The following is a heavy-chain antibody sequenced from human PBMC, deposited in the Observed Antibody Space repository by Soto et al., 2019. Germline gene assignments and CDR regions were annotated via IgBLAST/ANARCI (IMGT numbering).Heavy chain of an antibody. Sequence: EVQLVESGGGLVKPGGSLRLSCAASGFTFSSYSMNWVRQAPGKGLEWVSSISSSSSYIYYADSVEGRFTISRDNAKNSLYLQMNSLRAEDTAVYYCARDGGSGSGYFDLWGRGTLVTVSS. D-gene: IGHD3-10*01. CDR1: GFTFSSYS. CDR2: ISSSSSYI. V-gene: IGHV3-21*01. CDR3: ARDGGSGSGYFDL. J-gene: IGHJ2*01.